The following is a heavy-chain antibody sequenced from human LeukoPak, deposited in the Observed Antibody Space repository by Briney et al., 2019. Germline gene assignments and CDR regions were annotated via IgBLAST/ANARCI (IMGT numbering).Heavy chain of an antibody. CDR3: ARVNRAAAGTGRGYYFDY. D-gene: IGHD6-13*01. CDR2: INPSGGST. Sequence: ASVTVSCKASGYTFTSYYMHWVRQAPGQGLEWMGIINPSGGSTSYAQKFQGRAIMTRDASTSTVYMELSSLRSEDTAVYYCARVNRAAAGTGRGYYFDYWGQGTLVTVSS. J-gene: IGHJ4*02. CDR1: GYTFTSYY. V-gene: IGHV1-46*01.